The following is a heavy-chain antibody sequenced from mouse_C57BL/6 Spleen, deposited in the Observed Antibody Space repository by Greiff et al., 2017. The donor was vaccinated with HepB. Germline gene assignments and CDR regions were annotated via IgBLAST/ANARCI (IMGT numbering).Heavy chain of an antibody. D-gene: IGHD2-4*01. CDR1: GYTFTSYW. V-gene: IGHV1-53*01. J-gene: IGHJ3*01. CDR3: ARGNDYVRLLAY. Sequence: QVQLQQPGTELVKPGASVKLSCKASGYTFTSYWLHWVKQRPGRGLEWIGNINPSNGGTNYNEKFKSKATLTVDKSSSTAYMQLSSLTSEDSAVYYCARGNDYVRLLAYWGQGTLVTVSA. CDR2: INPSNGGT.